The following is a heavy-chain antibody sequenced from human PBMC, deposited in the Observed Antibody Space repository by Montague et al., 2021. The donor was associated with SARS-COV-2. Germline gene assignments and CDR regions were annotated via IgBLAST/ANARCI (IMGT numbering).Heavy chain of an antibody. V-gene: IGHV4-59*01. D-gene: IGHD5-18*01. CDR2: IYYSGST. J-gene: IGHJ3*02. CDR1: GGSISSYY. CDR3: ARGSYGPYAFDT. Sequence: SETLSLTCTVSGGSISSYYWSWIRQPPGKGLEWIGHIYYSGSTNYNPSLKSRVTISLDTSKNQFSLKLNSVTAADTAVYYCARGSYGPYAFDTWGQGALVTVSS.